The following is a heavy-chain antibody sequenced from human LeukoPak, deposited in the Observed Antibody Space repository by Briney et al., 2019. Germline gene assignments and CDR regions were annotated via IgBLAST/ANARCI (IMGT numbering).Heavy chain of an antibody. V-gene: IGHV3-30*18. CDR2: ISYDGSNK. J-gene: IGHJ6*02. D-gene: IGHD2-2*01. CDR1: GFTFSSYG. Sequence: GGSLRLSCAASGFTFSSYGMHWVRQAPDKGLEWVAVISYDGSNKYYADSVKGRFTISRDNSKNTLYLQMNSLRAEDTAVYYCAKVGLAYCSSTSCYYGMDVWGQGTTVTVSS. CDR3: AKVGLAYCSSTSCYYGMDV.